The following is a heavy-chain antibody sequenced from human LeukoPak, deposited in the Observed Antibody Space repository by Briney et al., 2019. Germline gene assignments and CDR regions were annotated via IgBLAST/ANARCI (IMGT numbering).Heavy chain of an antibody. V-gene: IGHV3-23*01. Sequence: SVKGRFTVSRDNSKNTLYVQMNSLRVEDTALYYCAKEDSYRSSSSCYSFDSWGQGTLVTVSS. D-gene: IGHD2-2*02. CDR3: AKEDSYRSSSSCYSFDS. J-gene: IGHJ4*02.